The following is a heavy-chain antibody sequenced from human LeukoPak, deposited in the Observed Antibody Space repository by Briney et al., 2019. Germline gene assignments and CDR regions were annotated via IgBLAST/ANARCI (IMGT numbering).Heavy chain of an antibody. CDR1: GFTFSGSG. J-gene: IGHJ4*02. Sequence: GGSLRLSCAASGFTFSGSGMHWVRQAPGKGLEWVTFIRYDGSNKYYTDSVKGRFTISRDNSKNTLYLQMDSLRAEDTAVYYCAIDYDFRSGYYSPTRGYFGYWGPGTLVTVSS. D-gene: IGHD3-3*01. CDR3: AIDYDFRSGYYSPTRGYFGY. CDR2: IRYDGSNK. V-gene: IGHV3-30*02.